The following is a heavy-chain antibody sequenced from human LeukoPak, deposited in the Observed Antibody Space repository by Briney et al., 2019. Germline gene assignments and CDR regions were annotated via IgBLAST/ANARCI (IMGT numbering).Heavy chain of an antibody. CDR2: ISGSGGST. CDR3: AKGFERFLEWFTQLLDAFDM. V-gene: IGHV3-23*01. J-gene: IGHJ3*02. Sequence: PGGSLRLSCAASGFTFRSYGMNWVRQAPGKGLEWVSAISGSGGSTYYADSVKGRSTISRDNSKNTLYLQMNSLRAEDTAVYYCAKGFERFLEWFTQLLDAFDMWGQGTMVTVSS. D-gene: IGHD3-3*01. CDR1: GFTFRSYG.